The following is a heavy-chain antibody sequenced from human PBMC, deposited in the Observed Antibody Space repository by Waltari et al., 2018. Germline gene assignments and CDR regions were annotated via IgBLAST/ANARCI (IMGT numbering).Heavy chain of an antibody. J-gene: IGHJ4*02. D-gene: IGHD1-26*01. Sequence: EVQLVGSGGGLVKPGGSLRLSCAASGFTFANYGMSWVRQAPGKGLECVSSISGSGGTTYYADSVKGRFTMSKDNSKNTLFLQMNSLRVDDTADYYCAKSSGSYYEVFDYWGRGTLVTVSS. CDR1: GFTFANYG. V-gene: IGHV3-23*04. CDR3: AKSSGSYYEVFDY. CDR2: ISGSGGTT.